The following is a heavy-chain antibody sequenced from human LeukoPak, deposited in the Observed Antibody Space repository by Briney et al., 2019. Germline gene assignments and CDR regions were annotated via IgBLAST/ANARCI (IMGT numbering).Heavy chain of an antibody. V-gene: IGHV3-21*01. CDR2: ISSSGSFI. D-gene: IGHD2-2*01. Sequence: PGGSLRLSCAASGFTFSSYSMNWVRQAPGEGLEWVSSISSSGSFIYYADSVKGRFTISRDNARNSLFLQMNSLRAEDTAVYYCARDLRHCSSASCSENGAFDIWGQGTMVTVSS. CDR3: ARDLRHCSSASCSENGAFDI. J-gene: IGHJ3*02. CDR1: GFTFSSYS.